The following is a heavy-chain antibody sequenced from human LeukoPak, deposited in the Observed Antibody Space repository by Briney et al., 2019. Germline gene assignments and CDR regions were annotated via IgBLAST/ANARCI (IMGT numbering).Heavy chain of an antibody. Sequence: SETLSLTCTVSGDSITSYYWTWIRQPPGKGLEWIGYIYYSGSTNYNPSLKSRVTMSVDTSKNQFSLELSSVTAADTAVYYCARWVRGRYFGNGMDVWGQGTTVTVSS. CDR3: ARWVRGRYFGNGMDV. V-gene: IGHV4-59*12. CDR1: GDSITSYY. D-gene: IGHD3-9*01. CDR2: IYYSGST. J-gene: IGHJ6*02.